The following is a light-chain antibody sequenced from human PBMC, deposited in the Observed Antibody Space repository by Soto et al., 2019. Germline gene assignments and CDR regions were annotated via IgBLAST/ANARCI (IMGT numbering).Light chain of an antibody. V-gene: IGKV1-27*01. CDR3: QQYNSAPSLT. CDR2: AAS. CDR1: QGISNF. Sequence: DIQMTQSPSSLSASVGDRVTITCRASQGISNFLAWYQHKPGKVPKLLIYAASTLQSGVPSRFXGSGSGTDFTLTISSLQPEDVATYYCQQYNSAPSLTFGGGTKVEIK. J-gene: IGKJ4*01.